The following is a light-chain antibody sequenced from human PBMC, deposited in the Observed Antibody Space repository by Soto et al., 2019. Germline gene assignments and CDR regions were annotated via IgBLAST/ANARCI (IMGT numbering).Light chain of an antibody. CDR3: QQCGGSPLFS. CDR1: ESVTSSC. Sequence: EIVLTQSPDTLSLSPGERATLSCTASESVTSSCLAWYQRKPGQAPRLLIHTTSTRATDIPDRFSGSGSGTDFTLTISRLEPEHFAVYYCQQCGGSPLFSFGPGTRVDI. V-gene: IGKV3-20*01. J-gene: IGKJ3*01. CDR2: TTS.